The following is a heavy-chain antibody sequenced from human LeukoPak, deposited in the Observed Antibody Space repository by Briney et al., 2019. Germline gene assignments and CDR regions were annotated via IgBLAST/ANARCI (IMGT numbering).Heavy chain of an antibody. CDR1: GFTFDDYA. J-gene: IGHJ4*02. CDR2: IDKSGTYI. CDR3: AREVLIVVEPAANTVDY. Sequence: GRSLRLSCAASGFTFDDYAMNWVRQAPGKGLEWVSAIDKSGTYIKYADSVKGRFTVSRDNAKNSVFLQMNSLRVEDTAVYFCAREVLIVVEPAANTVDYWGQGTRVTVSS. D-gene: IGHD2-15*01. V-gene: IGHV3-21*01.